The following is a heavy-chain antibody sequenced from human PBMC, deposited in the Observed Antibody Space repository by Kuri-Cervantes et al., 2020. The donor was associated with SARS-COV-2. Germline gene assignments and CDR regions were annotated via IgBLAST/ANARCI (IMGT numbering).Heavy chain of an antibody. D-gene: IGHD3-3*01. Sequence: GESLKISCAASGFTFSSYGMHRVRQAPGKGLEWVAVIWYDGSNKYYADSVKGRFTISRDNSKNTLYLQMNSLRAEDTAVYYCAKVGSIFGVVNWFDPWGQGTLVTVSS. CDR3: AKVGSIFGVVNWFDP. CDR1: GFTFSSYG. J-gene: IGHJ5*02. V-gene: IGHV3-33*06. CDR2: IWYDGSNK.